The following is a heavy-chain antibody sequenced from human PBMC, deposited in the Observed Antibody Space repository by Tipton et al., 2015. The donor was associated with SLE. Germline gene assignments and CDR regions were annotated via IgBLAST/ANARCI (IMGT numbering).Heavy chain of an antibody. CDR1: GASVNSASYW. Sequence: TLSLTCTVSGASVNSASYWWTWIRQAPGKGLEWIGEIYYSGSANYNPSLKTRVTISVDESKNQFSLKMISVTAADTAVYYCARWIPTAQYTGFDPWGQGTLVTVSS. D-gene: IGHD1-26*01. CDR3: ARWIPTAQYTGFDP. CDR2: IYYSGSA. V-gene: IGHV4-61*01. J-gene: IGHJ5*02.